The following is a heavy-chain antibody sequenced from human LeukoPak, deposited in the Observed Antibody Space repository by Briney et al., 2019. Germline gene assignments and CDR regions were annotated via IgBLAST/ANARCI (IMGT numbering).Heavy chain of an antibody. Sequence: SPCLSPAASRVTFSAFGMSGVRRAPGKGEEWVSTISGGGSATHYAESVKARSTISRDNSKDTLFLQMNSLRAEDTAVYYCAKGRVRIAVAGVFASWGEGTLVT. CDR1: RVTFSAFG. J-gene: IGHJ4*02. V-gene: IGHV3-23*01. CDR3: AKGRVRIAVAGVFAS. CDR2: ISGGGSAT. D-gene: IGHD6-19*01.